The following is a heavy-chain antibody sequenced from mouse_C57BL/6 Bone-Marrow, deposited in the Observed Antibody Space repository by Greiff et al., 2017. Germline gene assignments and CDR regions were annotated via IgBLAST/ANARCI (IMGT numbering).Heavy chain of an antibody. CDR2: INYDGSST. Sequence: EVTLMESEGGLVQPGSSMKLSCTASGFTFSDYYMAWVRQVPEKGLEWVANINYDGSSTYYLDSLKSRFIISRDNAKNILYLQMSSLKSEDTATYYCARGLGLNYWGQGTTLTVSS. D-gene: IGHD4-1*01. J-gene: IGHJ2*01. CDR1: GFTFSDYY. V-gene: IGHV5-16*01. CDR3: ARGLGLNY.